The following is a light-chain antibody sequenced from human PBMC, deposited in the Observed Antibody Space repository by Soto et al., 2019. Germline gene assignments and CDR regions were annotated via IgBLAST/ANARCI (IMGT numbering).Light chain of an antibody. CDR1: QNVYDSY. CDR3: QHYGSSPPFS. J-gene: IGKJ3*01. CDR2: AAS. V-gene: IGKV3-20*01. Sequence: EIVLTQSPGTLSLSPGERASLSCRASQNVYDSYLAWYQQKPGQAPRLLIYAASSRATGIPDRFSGRGSGTDFTLTISRLEPEDFAMYYCQHYGSSPPFSFGPGTKVDIK.